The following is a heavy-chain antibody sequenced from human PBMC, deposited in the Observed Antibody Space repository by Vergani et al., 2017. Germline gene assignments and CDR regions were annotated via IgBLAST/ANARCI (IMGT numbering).Heavy chain of an antibody. Sequence: QLQLQESGPGLVKPSETLSLSCRVSGDSISRSHYYWGFIRQPPGKGLEWIGSISSSGSPYYNPTLKSRLAFSVDTSKNLFSLKLSSGTAADTAVYYCAGLGIMITFGGVIADGPDYWGQGTLVTVSS. CDR3: AGLGIMITFGGVIADGPDY. D-gene: IGHD3-16*02. V-gene: IGHV4-39*02. J-gene: IGHJ4*02. CDR1: GDSISRSHYY. CDR2: ISSSGSP.